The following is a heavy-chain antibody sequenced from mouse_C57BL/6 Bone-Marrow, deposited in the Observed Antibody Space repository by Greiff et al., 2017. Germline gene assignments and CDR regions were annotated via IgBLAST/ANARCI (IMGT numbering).Heavy chain of an antibody. Sequence: QVQLQQSGAELARPGASVKLSCKASGYTFTSYGISWVKQRTGQGLEWIGEIYPRSGNTYYNEKFKGKAKLTADKSSSTAYMELRSLTSEDSAVYFCARGLPTWFAYWGQGTLVTVSA. V-gene: IGHV1-81*01. CDR1: GYTFTSYG. CDR3: ARGLPTWFAY. J-gene: IGHJ3*01. D-gene: IGHD2-2*01. CDR2: IYPRSGNT.